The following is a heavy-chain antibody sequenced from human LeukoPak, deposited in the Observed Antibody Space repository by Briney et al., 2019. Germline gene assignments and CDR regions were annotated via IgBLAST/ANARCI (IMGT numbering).Heavy chain of an antibody. CDR2: ISYDGSNK. D-gene: IGHD4-17*01. CDR3: AKPITTVNYYYGMDV. Sequence: GGSLRLSCAASGFTFSSYGMPWVRQAPGKGLEWVAVISYDGSNKYYADSVKGRFTISRDNSKNTLYLQMNSLRAEDTAVYHCAKPITTVNYYYGMDVWGQGTTVTVSS. V-gene: IGHV3-30*18. CDR1: GFTFSSYG. J-gene: IGHJ6*02.